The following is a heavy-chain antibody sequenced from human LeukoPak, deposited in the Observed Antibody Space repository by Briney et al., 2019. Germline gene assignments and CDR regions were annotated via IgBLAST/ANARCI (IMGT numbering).Heavy chain of an antibody. Sequence: GGSLRLSCAASGFTFSDYYMSWIRQAPGKGLEWVTYISSSSSYTNYADSVKGRFTISRDNAKNSLYLQMNSLRAEDTAVYYWARAHRSVLLWFGEPKSWFDPWGQGTLVTVSS. V-gene: IGHV3-11*05. J-gene: IGHJ5*02. CDR2: ISSSSSYT. CDR1: GFTFSDYY. CDR3: ARAHRSVLLWFGEPKSWFDP. D-gene: IGHD3-10*01.